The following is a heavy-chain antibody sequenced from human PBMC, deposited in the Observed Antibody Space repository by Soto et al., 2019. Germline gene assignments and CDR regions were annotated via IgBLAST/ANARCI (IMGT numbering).Heavy chain of an antibody. J-gene: IGHJ4*02. CDR1: GFTFSSYG. CDR3: AKDHDSLGASYYFDY. Sequence: VGSLRLSCAASGFTFSSYGMHWVRQAPGKGLEWVAVISYDGSDKKYADSVKGRFTISRDNSKNTLYLQMSSLRAEDTAVYYCAKDHDSLGASYYFDYWGQGTLVTVSS. CDR2: ISYDGSDK. D-gene: IGHD3-10*01. V-gene: IGHV3-30*18.